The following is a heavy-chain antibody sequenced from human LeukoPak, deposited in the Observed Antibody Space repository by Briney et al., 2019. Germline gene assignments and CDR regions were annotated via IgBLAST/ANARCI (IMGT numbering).Heavy chain of an antibody. CDR3: ARGRAMVAFHY. D-gene: IGHD5-18*01. CDR2: INPSGGST. Sequence: ASVTVSFMASGYTFTSYYMHWVRQAPGQGLEWMGIINPSGGSTSYAQKFQGRVTMTRDTSTSTVYMELSSLRSEDTAVYYCARGRAMVAFHYWGQGALVTVSS. V-gene: IGHV1-46*01. CDR1: GYTFTSYY. J-gene: IGHJ4*02.